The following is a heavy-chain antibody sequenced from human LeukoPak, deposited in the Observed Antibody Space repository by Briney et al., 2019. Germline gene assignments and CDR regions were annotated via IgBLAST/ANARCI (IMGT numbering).Heavy chain of an antibody. CDR1: GGSFSGYY. Sequence: SETLSLTCAVYGGSFSGYYWSWIRQPPGKGLEWIGSIYHSGSTYYNPSLKSRVTISVDTSKNQFSLKLSSVTAADTAVYYCAKVVAATHGIDYWGQGTLVTVSS. CDR2: IYHSGST. D-gene: IGHD2-15*01. CDR3: AKVVAATHGIDY. V-gene: IGHV4-34*01. J-gene: IGHJ4*02.